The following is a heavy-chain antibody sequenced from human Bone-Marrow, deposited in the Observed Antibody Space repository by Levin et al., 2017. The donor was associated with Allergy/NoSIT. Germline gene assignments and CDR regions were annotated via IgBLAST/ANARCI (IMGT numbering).Heavy chain of an antibody. Sequence: TGGSLRLSCAASGFTFSSYSMNWVRQAPGKGLEWVSSISSSSSYIYYADSVKGRFTISRDNAKNSLYLQMNSLRAEDTAVYYCARVLGIAAAGMGYFDYWGQGTLVTVSS. CDR2: ISSSSSYI. CDR3: ARVLGIAAAGMGYFDY. J-gene: IGHJ4*02. V-gene: IGHV3-21*01. CDR1: GFTFSSYS. D-gene: IGHD6-13*01.